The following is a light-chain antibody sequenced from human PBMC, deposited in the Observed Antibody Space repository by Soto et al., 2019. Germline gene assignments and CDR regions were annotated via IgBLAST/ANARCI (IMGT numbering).Light chain of an antibody. CDR3: SSYTTSSTLI. J-gene: IGLJ2*01. V-gene: IGLV2-14*03. CDR2: DVT. CDR1: SSDVGRYNL. Sequence: QSALTQPASVSGSPGQSITISCTGTSSDVGRYNLVSWYQQHPGKAPKLMIYDVTNRPSGVSNRFSGSKSGNTASLTISGLHAEDEADYYCSSYTTSSTLIFGGGTKLTVL.